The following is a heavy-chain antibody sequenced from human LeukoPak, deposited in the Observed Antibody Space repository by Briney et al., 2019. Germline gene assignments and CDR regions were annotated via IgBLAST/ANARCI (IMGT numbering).Heavy chain of an antibody. CDR2: IWYDGSNK. J-gene: IGHJ4*02. D-gene: IGHD6-6*01. Sequence: GGSLRLSCAASGFTFSSYGMHWVRQAPGKGLEWVAVIWYDGSNKYYADSVKGRFTISRDNSKNTLYLQMNSLRAEDTAVYYCAKNLEPWSSSCFDYWGQGTLVTVSS. V-gene: IGHV3-30*02. CDR3: AKNLEPWSSSCFDY. CDR1: GFTFSSYG.